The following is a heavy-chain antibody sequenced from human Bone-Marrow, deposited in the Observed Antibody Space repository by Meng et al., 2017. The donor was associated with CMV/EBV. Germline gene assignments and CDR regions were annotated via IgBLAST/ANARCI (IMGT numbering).Heavy chain of an antibody. Sequence: GGSRRLSFAASGFTVSTNYMSWVRQAQGKGLEWVSVIYSGGSTYYADSVKGRFTISRDNSKNSLYLHMNSLRAEDTAVYYCARDYGQFGSRAYGMDVWGQGTTVTVSS. CDR1: GFTVSTNY. V-gene: IGHV3-53*01. CDR3: ARDYGQFGSRAYGMDV. CDR2: IYSGGST. J-gene: IGHJ6*02. D-gene: IGHD2-2*01.